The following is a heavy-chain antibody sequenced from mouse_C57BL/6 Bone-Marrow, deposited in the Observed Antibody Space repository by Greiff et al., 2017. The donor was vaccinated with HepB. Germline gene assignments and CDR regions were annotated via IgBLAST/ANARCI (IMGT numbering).Heavy chain of an antibody. V-gene: IGHV10-1*01. J-gene: IGHJ2*01. CDR3: VRHDYGYDEGFDY. CDR1: GFSFNTYA. CDR2: IRSKSNNYAT. D-gene: IGHD2-2*01. Sequence: EVKLMESGGGLVQPKGSLKLSCAASGFSFNTYAMNWVRQAPGKGLEWVARIRSKSNNYATYYADSVKDRFTISRDDSESMLYLQMNNLKTEDTAMYYCVRHDYGYDEGFDYWGQGTTLTVSS.